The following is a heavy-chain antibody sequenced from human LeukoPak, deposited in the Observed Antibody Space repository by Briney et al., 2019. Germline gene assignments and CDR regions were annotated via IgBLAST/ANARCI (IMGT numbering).Heavy chain of an antibody. Sequence: LSLTCTVSGGSISSGDYYWSWIRQAPGKGLEWVSAISGSGGSTYYADSVKGRFTISRDNSKNTLYLQMNSLRAEDTAVYYCAKNDCSGGSCGYFQHWGQGTLVTVSS. D-gene: IGHD2-15*01. CDR1: GGSISSGDYY. CDR3: AKNDCSGGSCGYFQH. CDR2: ISGSGGST. J-gene: IGHJ1*01. V-gene: IGHV3-23*01.